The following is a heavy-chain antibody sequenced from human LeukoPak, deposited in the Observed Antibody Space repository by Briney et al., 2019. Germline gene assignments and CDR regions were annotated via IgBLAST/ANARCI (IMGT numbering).Heavy chain of an antibody. V-gene: IGHV3-64D*09. CDR3: MTRDTSGY. D-gene: IGHD3-10*01. CDR2: IDTDGGGT. J-gene: IGHJ4*02. Sequence: TGGSLRLSCSGSGLTLSTYAMHWVRQAPGKGPEYVSAIDTDGGGTYYADSVKGRFTISRDKSKNTLYLQMRSLRAEDTAVYYCMTRDTSGYWGRGTLVTVSS. CDR1: GLTLSTYA.